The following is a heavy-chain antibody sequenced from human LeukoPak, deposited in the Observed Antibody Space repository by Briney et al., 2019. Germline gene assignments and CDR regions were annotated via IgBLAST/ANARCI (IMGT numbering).Heavy chain of an antibody. CDR2: IYTSGST. CDR1: GGSISSYY. Sequence: SETLSLTCTVSGGSISSYYWSWIRQPAGKGLEWIGRIYTSGSTNYNPSLKSRVTMSVDTSKNQFSLKLSSVTAADTAVYYCARESDYYDSSGYPPGFDPWGQGTLVTVSS. D-gene: IGHD3-22*01. CDR3: ARESDYYDSSGYPPGFDP. V-gene: IGHV4-4*07. J-gene: IGHJ5*02.